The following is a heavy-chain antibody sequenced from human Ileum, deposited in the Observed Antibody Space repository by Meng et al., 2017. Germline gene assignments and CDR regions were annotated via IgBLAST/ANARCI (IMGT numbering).Heavy chain of an antibody. V-gene: IGHV4-34*01. CDR1: DGSLGGYY. D-gene: IGHD3-9*01. Sequence: QAQLRQWGAGLVKPSETLSLTCAVYDGSLGGYYLSWIRQPPRKGLEWVGEIHPGGSTSYNPSLQSRVTIAVDTSKNQFSVTLSSVSAADTAVYYCATGVDWAKSGNIWGQGTLVTVSS. J-gene: IGHJ4*02. CDR2: IHPGGST. CDR3: ATGVDWAKSGNI.